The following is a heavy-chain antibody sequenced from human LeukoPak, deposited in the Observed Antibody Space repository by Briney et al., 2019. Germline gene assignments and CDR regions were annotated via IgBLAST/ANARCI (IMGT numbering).Heavy chain of an antibody. CDR3: ARDEVPYSA. J-gene: IGHJ4*02. CDR1: GGSISSYY. D-gene: IGHD2-15*01. Sequence: SETLSLTCTVSGGSISSYYWSWIQQPPGKGLEWIGYIYYSGGTKYNPSLNSRVTISIDTSNNQFSLKLNSATAAYTAVYYCARDEVPYSAWGQGTLVTVSS. CDR2: IYYSGGT. V-gene: IGHV4-59*01.